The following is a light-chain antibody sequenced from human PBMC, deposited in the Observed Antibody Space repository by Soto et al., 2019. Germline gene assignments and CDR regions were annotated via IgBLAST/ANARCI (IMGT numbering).Light chain of an antibody. V-gene: IGLV2-14*01. CDR1: SSDVGAYNY. Sequence: QSALTQPASVSGSPGQSITISCTGTSSDVGAYNYVSWYQQHPGKAPKLLIYDVSNRPSGVSYRFSGSKSDNTAYLTISGLQAEDEADYYCGSYTTSSTFVFGTGTKLTVL. CDR3: GSYTTSSTFV. J-gene: IGLJ1*01. CDR2: DVS.